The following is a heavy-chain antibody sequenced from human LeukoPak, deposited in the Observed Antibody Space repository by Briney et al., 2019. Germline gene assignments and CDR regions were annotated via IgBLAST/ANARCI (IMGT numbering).Heavy chain of an antibody. J-gene: IGHJ6*03. V-gene: IGHV3-48*03. Sequence: PGGSLRLSCAASGFTFSSYEMNWVRQAPGKGLEWVSYISSSGSTIYYADSVKGRFTISSDNAKNSLYLQMNSLRAEDTAVYYCARGAKSLYYYYYMDVWGKGTTVTISS. CDR2: ISSSGSTI. CDR3: ARGAKSLYYYYYMDV. CDR1: GFTFSSYE.